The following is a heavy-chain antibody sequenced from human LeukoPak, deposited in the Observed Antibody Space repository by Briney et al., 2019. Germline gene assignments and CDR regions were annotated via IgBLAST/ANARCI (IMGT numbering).Heavy chain of an antibody. CDR2: FDPEDGET. V-gene: IGHV1-24*01. CDR3: ATMIAVASPFDY. D-gene: IGHD6-19*01. CDR1: GYTLTELS. Sequence: ASVKVSCKVSGYTLTELSMHWVRQAPGKGLEWMGGFDPEDGETIYAQKFQGRVTMTEDTSTDTAYMGLSSLRSEDTAVYYCATMIAVASPFDYWGQGTLVTVSS. J-gene: IGHJ4*02.